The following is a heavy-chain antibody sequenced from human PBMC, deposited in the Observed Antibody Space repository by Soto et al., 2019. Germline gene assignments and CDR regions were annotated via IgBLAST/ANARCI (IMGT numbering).Heavy chain of an antibody. Sequence: QVQLVESGGGVVQPGRSLRLSCAASGFTFSRYGMHWVRQAPGKGLEWVAVIYYDGNTKYYADSVKGRFTISRDNSKNTVYLEMKSLTVDDTAVYYCARDSWDWGQGTLVTVSS. CDR1: GFTFSRYG. V-gene: IGHV3-33*01. D-gene: IGHD1-26*01. CDR2: IYYDGNTK. CDR3: ARDSWD. J-gene: IGHJ4*02.